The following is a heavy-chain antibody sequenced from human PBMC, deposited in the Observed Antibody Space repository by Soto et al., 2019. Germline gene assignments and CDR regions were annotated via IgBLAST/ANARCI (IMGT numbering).Heavy chain of an antibody. D-gene: IGHD3-10*01. V-gene: IGHV1-69*13. J-gene: IGHJ6*02. Sequence: ASVKVSCKASGGTFSSYAISWVRQAPGQGLEWMGGIIPIFGTANYAQKFQGRVTITADESTSTAYMELSSLRSEDTAVYYCARDGSGSYHKMGYGMDVWGQGTTVTVSS. CDR2: IIPIFGTA. CDR3: ARDGSGSYHKMGYGMDV. CDR1: GGTFSSYA.